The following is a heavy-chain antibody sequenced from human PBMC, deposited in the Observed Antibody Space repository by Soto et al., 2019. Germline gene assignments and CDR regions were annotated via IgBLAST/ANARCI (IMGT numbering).Heavy chain of an antibody. J-gene: IGHJ3*02. Sequence: GGSLRLSCAASGFTFSSYSMNWIRQAPGKGLEWVSSISSSSSYIYYADSVKGRFTISRDNAKNSLYLQMNSLRAEDTAVYYWARLLTLSLEHDAFDIWGQGTMVTVSS. V-gene: IGHV3-21*01. CDR2: ISSSSSYI. D-gene: IGHD1-20*01. CDR3: ARLLTLSLEHDAFDI. CDR1: GFTFSSYS.